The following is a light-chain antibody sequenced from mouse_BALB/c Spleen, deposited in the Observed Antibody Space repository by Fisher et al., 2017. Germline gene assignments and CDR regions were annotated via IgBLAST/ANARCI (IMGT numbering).Light chain of an antibody. Sequence: VLTQSTLTLSVTIGQPASISCKSSQSLLDSDGKTYLNWLLQRPGQSPKRLIYLVSKLDSGVPDRFTGSGSGTDFTLKVSRVEAEDLGVYFCSQSTHVPRTFGGGTKLEIK. J-gene: IGKJ1*01. V-gene: IGKV1-135*01. CDR3: SQSTHVPRT. CDR1: QSLLDSDGKTY. CDR2: LVS.